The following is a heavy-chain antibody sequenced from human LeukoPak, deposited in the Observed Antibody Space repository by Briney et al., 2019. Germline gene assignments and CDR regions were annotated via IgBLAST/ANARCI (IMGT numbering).Heavy chain of an antibody. D-gene: IGHD1-26*01. CDR3: ARDFDQYSGRFGGFGHDF. V-gene: IGHV1-18*04. CDR2: ISAYNGNT. CDR1: GYTFTSSG. J-gene: IGHJ4*02. Sequence: ASVKLSCKASGYTFTSSGINYVRRGLRQGLERMGWISAYNGNTNYAQRLQGRVTMTIDTSTSTAYMELRSLRPDDTAVYYCARDFDQYSGRFGGFGHDFWGQGTLVTVSS.